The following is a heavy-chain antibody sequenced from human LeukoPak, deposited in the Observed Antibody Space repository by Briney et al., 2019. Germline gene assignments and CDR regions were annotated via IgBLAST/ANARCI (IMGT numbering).Heavy chain of an antibody. D-gene: IGHD2-21*01. CDR2: IYSGGST. J-gene: IGHJ4*02. Sequence: GGSLRLSCAASGFTVSSNYMSWVRQAPGKGLEWVSVIYSGGSTYYADSVKGRFTISRDNSKNTLYLQMNSLRVEDTAVYYCARVSFHYFFDYWGQGTLVTVSS. V-gene: IGHV3-53*01. CDR3: ARVSFHYFFDY. CDR1: GFTVSSNY.